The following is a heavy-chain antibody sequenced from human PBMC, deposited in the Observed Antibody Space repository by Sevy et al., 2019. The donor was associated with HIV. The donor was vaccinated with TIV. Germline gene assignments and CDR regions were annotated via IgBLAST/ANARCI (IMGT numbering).Heavy chain of an antibody. Sequence: GGSLRLSCVVSGFTFSSYAMSWVRQAPGKGLEWVSGISGSGGSTYYADSVKGRFTISRDNAKNTLFLQMNILGAEDTAVYYCVNGGYYYDSSGYFSFHYWGQGTLVTVSS. J-gene: IGHJ4*02. CDR1: GFTFSSYA. CDR2: ISGSGGST. V-gene: IGHV3-23*01. D-gene: IGHD3-22*01. CDR3: VNGGYYYDSSGYFSFHY.